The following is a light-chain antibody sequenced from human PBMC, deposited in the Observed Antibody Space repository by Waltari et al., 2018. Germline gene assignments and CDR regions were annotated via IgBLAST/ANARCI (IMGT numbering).Light chain of an antibody. CDR3: QQSYSTLFT. CDR2: AAS. V-gene: IGKV1-39*01. J-gene: IGKJ3*01. Sequence: DIQMTQSPSSLSASVGDRVTITCRASQSISSYLNWYQQKPGKAPNRLIYAASSLQSGVPSRFSGSGYGTDFSRTFSSLQPEDFATYYCQQSYSTLFTFGPGTKVDIK. CDR1: QSISSY.